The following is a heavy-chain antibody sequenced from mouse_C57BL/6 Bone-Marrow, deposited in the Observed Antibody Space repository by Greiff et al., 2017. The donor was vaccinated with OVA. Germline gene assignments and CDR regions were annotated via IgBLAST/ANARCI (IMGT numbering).Heavy chain of an antibody. V-gene: IGHV1-7*01. CDR3: VSYCSNAMDY. Sequence: QVQLQQSGAELVKPGASVKLSCKASGYTFTSYWMHWVKQRPGQGLEWIGYINPSSGYTKYNQKFKDKATLTADKSSSTAYMQPSSSAYEDSAVYYCVSYCSNAMDYWGQGTSVTVSS. J-gene: IGHJ4*01. CDR2: INPSSGYT. CDR1: GYTFTSYW. D-gene: IGHD1-1*01.